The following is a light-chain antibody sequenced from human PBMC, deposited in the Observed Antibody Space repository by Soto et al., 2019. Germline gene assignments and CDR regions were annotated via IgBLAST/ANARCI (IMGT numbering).Light chain of an antibody. Sequence: EIVLTQSPGTLSLSPGERATLSCRASQSVSSSYLAWYQQQPGQAPRLLIYGASSRATGIPDRFSGSGSGTDFTLTISSLEPEDFAVYYCQQYGSSPYTFGQGPKLEIK. V-gene: IGKV3-20*01. CDR3: QQYGSSPYT. CDR2: GAS. CDR1: QSVSSSY. J-gene: IGKJ2*01.